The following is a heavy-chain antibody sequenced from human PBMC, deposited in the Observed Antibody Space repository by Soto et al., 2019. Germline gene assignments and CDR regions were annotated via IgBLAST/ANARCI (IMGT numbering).Heavy chain of an antibody. V-gene: IGHV3-33*01. CDR1: GFTFSSYG. CDR2: IWYDGSNK. D-gene: IGHD3-16*01. J-gene: IGHJ3*02. Sequence: GGSLRLSCAASGFTFSSYGMHWVRQAPGKGLEWVAVIWYDGSNKYYADSVKGRFTISRDNSKNTLYLQMNSLRAEDTAVYYCARDVMITFGGVTADAFDIWGQGTMVTVSS. CDR3: ARDVMITFGGVTADAFDI.